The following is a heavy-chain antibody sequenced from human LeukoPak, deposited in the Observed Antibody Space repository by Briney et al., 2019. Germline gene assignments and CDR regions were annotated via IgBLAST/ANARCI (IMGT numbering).Heavy chain of an antibody. D-gene: IGHD3-22*01. CDR2: INPNSGGT. J-gene: IGHJ4*02. CDR1: GYTFTGYY. Sequence: ASVKVSCKASGYTFTGYYMHWVRQAPGQGLEWMGWINPNSGGTNYAQKFQGRVTMTRDTSISTAYMELSRLRSYDTAVYYCAREPHYYDSSGSADYWGQGTLVTVSS. V-gene: IGHV1-2*02. CDR3: AREPHYYDSSGSADY.